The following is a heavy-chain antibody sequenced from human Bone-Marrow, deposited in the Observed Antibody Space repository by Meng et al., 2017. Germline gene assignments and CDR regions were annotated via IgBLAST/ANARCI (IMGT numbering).Heavy chain of an antibody. J-gene: IGHJ4*02. CDR1: GSAFAAYA. D-gene: IGHD6-13*01. CDR2: IDPNNDHT. Sequence: QVQLGQSGPERRRARAYWNRSCHPPGSAFAAYALHGLRQAPGQGLEWMGRIDPNNDHTQYAQNFQGRVTMTSDTSISTVYMELNGLRSDDTAVYYCARDEDISAAGKLFGDYWGQGTLVTVSS. V-gene: IGHV1-2*06. CDR3: ARDEDISAAGKLFGDY.